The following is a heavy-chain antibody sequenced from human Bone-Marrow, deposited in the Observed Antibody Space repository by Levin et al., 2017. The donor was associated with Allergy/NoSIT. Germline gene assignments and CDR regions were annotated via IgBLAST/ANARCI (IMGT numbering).Heavy chain of an antibody. CDR3: ANGDHYIWENSGGFDH. D-gene: IGHD3-16*01. V-gene: IGHV4-61*01. J-gene: IGHJ4*02. Sequence: SQTLSLTCTVYGASINSGSNYWSWIRQSPGKGLEWIGYIDYSGSTTYNPSLRSRVTISADTAKNQFSLTLTSVSTADTAVYYCANGDHYIWENSGGFDHWGQGALVTVSS. CDR1: GASINSGSNY. CDR2: IDYSGST.